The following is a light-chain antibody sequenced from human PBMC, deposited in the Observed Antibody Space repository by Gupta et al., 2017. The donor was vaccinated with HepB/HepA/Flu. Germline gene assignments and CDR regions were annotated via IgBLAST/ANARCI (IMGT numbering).Light chain of an antibody. CDR3: QQYNSYPLT. V-gene: IGKV1-16*01. Sequence: SPSSLSASVGDRVTITCRASQGMRTYLAWFQQKPGKAPNSLIDAASSVQSGVPSRFSGRGSGTEFTLTISSLQPEDFATYYCQQYNSYPLTFGRGTKVEIK. CDR2: AAS. J-gene: IGKJ4*01. CDR1: QGMRTY.